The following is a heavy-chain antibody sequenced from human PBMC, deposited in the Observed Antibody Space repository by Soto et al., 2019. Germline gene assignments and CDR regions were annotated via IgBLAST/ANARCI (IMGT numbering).Heavy chain of an antibody. CDR3: ARNGYDFWSGSPYYFDY. D-gene: IGHD3-3*01. CDR2: IYYSGST. V-gene: IGHV4-59*08. Sequence: SETLFLTCTVSGSFISRYYWGWIRQPPGKELEWIGYIYYSGSTNYNPSLKSRVTISVDTSKDQFSLKLSSVTAADTAVYYCARNGYDFWSGSPYYFDYWGQGTLVTVSS. CDR1: GSFISRYY. J-gene: IGHJ4*02.